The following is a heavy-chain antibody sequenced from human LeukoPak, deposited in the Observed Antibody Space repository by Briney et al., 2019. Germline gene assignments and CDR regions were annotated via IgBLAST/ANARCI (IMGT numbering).Heavy chain of an antibody. CDR3: ARHTRIAAASGFGY. V-gene: IGHV4-59*08. CDR1: GGSISSYY. Sequence: PSETLSLTCTVSGGSISSYYWSWIRQSPGKGLEWLGNIHYRGTTNYNPSLKSRVTISVDTSKNQFSLKLSSVTAADTAVYYCARHTRIAAASGFGYWGQGTLVTVSS. J-gene: IGHJ4*02. D-gene: IGHD6-13*01. CDR2: IHYRGTT.